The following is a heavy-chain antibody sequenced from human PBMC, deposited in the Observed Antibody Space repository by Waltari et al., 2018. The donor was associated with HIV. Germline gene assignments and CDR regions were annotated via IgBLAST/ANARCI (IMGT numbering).Heavy chain of an antibody. CDR3: ARGGVVYADYYYGMDV. V-gene: IGHV4-59*01. CDR1: GGSISSYY. CDR2: IYYSGST. Sequence: QVQLQESGPGLVKPSETLSLTCTVSGGSISSYYWSWIRQPPGKGLEWIGYIYYSGSTNYNPSLKSRVTISVDTSKNQFSLKLSSVTAADTAVYYCARGGVVYADYYYGMDVWGQGTTVTVSS. D-gene: IGHD2-8*02. J-gene: IGHJ6*02.